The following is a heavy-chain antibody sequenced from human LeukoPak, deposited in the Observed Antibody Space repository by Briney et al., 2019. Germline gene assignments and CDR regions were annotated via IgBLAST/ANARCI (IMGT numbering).Heavy chain of an antibody. CDR1: GGSFSGYY. J-gene: IGHJ4*02. D-gene: IGHD3-22*01. V-gene: IGHV4-34*01. Sequence: PSETLSLTCAVYGGSFSGYYWSWIRQPPGKGLEWIGEINHSGSTNYNPSLKSRVTISVDTSKNQFSLKLSSVTAADTAVYYCASMDDSSGYPEGLDYWGQGTLVTVSS. CDR3: ASMDDSSGYPEGLDY. CDR2: INHSGST.